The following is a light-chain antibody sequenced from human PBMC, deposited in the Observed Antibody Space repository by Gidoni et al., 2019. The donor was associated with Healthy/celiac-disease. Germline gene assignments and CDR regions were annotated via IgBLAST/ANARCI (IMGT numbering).Light chain of an antibody. Sequence: EIVLTQSPATLSLSPGARATLSCRASQSVSSYLAWYQQNPGQAPRLLIYYASNRATGIPARFSGSGSGTDFTLTISSLEPEDFAVYYCQQRSNWPLYTFGQGTKLEIK. J-gene: IGKJ2*01. CDR2: YAS. V-gene: IGKV3-11*01. CDR1: QSVSSY. CDR3: QQRSNWPLYT.